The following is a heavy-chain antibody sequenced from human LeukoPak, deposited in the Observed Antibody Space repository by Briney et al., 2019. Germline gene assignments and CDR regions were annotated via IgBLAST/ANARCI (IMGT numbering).Heavy chain of an antibody. CDR2: ISYDGSNK. CDR3: ARDRQWELPPYLDY. V-gene: IGHV3-30-3*01. CDR1: GFTFSSYA. Sequence: PGGSLRLSCAASGFTFSSYAMHWVRQAPGKGLEWVAVISYDGSNKYYADSVKGRFTISRDNSKNTLYLQMNSLRAEDTAVYYCARDRQWELPPYLDYWGQGTLVTVSS. D-gene: IGHD1-26*01. J-gene: IGHJ4*02.